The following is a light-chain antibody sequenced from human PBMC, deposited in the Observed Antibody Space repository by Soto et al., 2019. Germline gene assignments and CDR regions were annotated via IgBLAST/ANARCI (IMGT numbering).Light chain of an antibody. CDR1: QSVSID. CDR3: QQYATSPLA. J-gene: IGKJ4*01. CDR2: DAS. Sequence: EFVLTQSPVTLSLSPGERATLSCRASQSVSIDLAWYQQTPGQAPRLLIYDASTRATGIPDRFSGSGSGTDFTLTISRLEPEDFAVYFCQQYATSPLAFGGGTKVEIK. V-gene: IGKV3-20*01.